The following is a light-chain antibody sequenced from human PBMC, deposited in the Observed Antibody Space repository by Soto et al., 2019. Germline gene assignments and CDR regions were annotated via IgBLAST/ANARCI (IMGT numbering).Light chain of an antibody. CDR3: QQYGSTPPT. Sequence: EIVLTQSPGTLSLSPGERATLSCRASQSVSSSYLAWYQQKPGQAPRLLIYGASSRATGIPDRFSGSVSGTDFAITISRLAPEGFGVYYCQQYGSTPPTFGQGTKVEIK. V-gene: IGKV3-20*01. J-gene: IGKJ1*01. CDR2: GAS. CDR1: QSVSSSY.